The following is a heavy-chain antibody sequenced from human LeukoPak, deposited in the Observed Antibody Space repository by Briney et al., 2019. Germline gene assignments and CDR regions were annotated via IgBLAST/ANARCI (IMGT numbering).Heavy chain of an antibody. CDR2: ISYDGSNK. CDR1: GFTFSSYA. J-gene: IGHJ4*02. CDR3: ASSGYSGYDSFFDY. Sequence: GGSLRLSCAASGFTFSSYAMHWVRQAPGKGLEWVAVISYDGSNKYYADSVKGRFTISRDNSKNTLYLQMNSLRAEDTAVYYCASSGYSGYDSFFDYWGQGTLVTVFS. D-gene: IGHD5-12*01. V-gene: IGHV3-30*01.